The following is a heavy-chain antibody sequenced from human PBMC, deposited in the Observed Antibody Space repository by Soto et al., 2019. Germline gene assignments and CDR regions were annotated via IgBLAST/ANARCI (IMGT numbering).Heavy chain of an antibody. V-gene: IGHV3-30*18. CDR2: ISYDGSNK. J-gene: IGHJ1*01. Sequence: VGSLRLSCAASGFTFSSYGMHWVRQAPGKGLEWVAVISYDGSNKYYADSVKGRFTITRDNSKNTLYLQMNSLRAEDTAVYYCAKDGLTTVARGEYFQHWGQGTLLTVSS. D-gene: IGHD4-17*01. CDR3: AKDGLTTVARGEYFQH. CDR1: GFTFSSYG.